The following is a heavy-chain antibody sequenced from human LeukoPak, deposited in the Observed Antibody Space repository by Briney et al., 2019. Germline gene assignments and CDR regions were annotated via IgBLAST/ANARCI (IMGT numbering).Heavy chain of an antibody. CDR2: IKQDGSEK. CDR3: ARGGPNSGYNYYYYMDV. CDR1: GFTFSSYW. V-gene: IGHV3-7*01. J-gene: IGHJ6*03. Sequence: HTGGSLRLSCAASGFTFSSYWMSWVRQAPGKGLEWVANIKQDGSEKYYVDSVKGRFTISRDNAKNSLYLQMNSLRAEDTAVYYCARGGPNSGYNYYYYMDVWGKGTTVTISS. D-gene: IGHD5-12*01.